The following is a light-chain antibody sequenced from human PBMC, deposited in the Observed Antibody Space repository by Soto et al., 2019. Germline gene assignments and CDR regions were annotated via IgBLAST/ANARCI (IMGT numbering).Light chain of an antibody. CDR1: QSVNSNY. Sequence: EIVLTQSPGTLSLSPGERATLSCRASQSVNSNYLAWYQQKAGQAPRLLIYGASSRATGILDRFSGSGSGTDFTLTISRLEPEDFAVYYCQQYGSSFTFGPGTKVDIK. V-gene: IGKV3-20*01. CDR3: QQYGSSFT. J-gene: IGKJ3*01. CDR2: GAS.